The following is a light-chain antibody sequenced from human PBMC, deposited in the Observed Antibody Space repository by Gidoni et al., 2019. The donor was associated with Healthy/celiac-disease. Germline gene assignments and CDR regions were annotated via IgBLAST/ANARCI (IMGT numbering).Light chain of an antibody. V-gene: IGKV4-1*01. Sequence: DIVMTQSPDSLAVSLGERATINCKSSQSVLYSSNNKNYLAWYQQKPGQPPKLHIYWASTRESGVPDRFSGSGSGTDFTLTISSLQAEDVAVYYCQQYYSTPRTFXXXTKLEIK. CDR3: QQYYSTPRT. CDR2: WAS. CDR1: QSVLYSSNNKNY. J-gene: IGKJ2*01.